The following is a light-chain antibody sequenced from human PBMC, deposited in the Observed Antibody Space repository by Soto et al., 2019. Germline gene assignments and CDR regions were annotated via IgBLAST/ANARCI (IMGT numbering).Light chain of an antibody. Sequence: QSVLTQPPSASGTPGQMVTISCSGSSSNVGGNPVNWYQHVPTTAPKLLIYTNTQRPSGVPDRFSGSKSGTSASLAISGLQSGDEADYYCASWDDSLNGPVFGTGTKVTVL. CDR1: SSNVGGNP. CDR2: TNT. J-gene: IGLJ1*01. V-gene: IGLV1-44*01. CDR3: ASWDDSLNGPV.